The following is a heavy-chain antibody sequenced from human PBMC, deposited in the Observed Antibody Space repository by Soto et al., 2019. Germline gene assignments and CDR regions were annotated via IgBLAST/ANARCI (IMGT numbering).Heavy chain of an antibody. CDR3: SRKFWIEGTPLEYSHH. V-gene: IGHV3-48*01. J-gene: IGHJ1*01. Sequence: GGSLRLSCAASGFTFSSYSMNWVRQAPGKGLEWVSYISSSSSTIYYADSVKGRFTISRDNAKNSLYLQMNSLRAEDTAVYYFSRKFWIEGTPLEYSHHWSQATLFTGSS. D-gene: IGHD3-3*01. CDR2: ISSSSSTI. CDR1: GFTFSSYS.